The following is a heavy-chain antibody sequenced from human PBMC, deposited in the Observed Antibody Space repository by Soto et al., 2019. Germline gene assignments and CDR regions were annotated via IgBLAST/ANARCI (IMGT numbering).Heavy chain of an antibody. D-gene: IGHD5-12*01. Sequence: SETLSLTCTVSGGSISSGGYYWSWIRQHPVKGLEWIGYIYYSGSTYYNPSLKSRVTISVYTSKNQFSLKLSSVTAADTTVYYCARWIPFDPWGRGALVTISA. CDR1: GGSISSGGYY. V-gene: IGHV4-31*03. CDR2: IYYSGST. J-gene: IGHJ5*02. CDR3: ARWIPFDP.